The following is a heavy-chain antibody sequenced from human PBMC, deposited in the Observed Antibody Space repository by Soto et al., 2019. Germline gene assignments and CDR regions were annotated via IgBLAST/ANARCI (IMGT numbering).Heavy chain of an antibody. D-gene: IGHD5-18*01. J-gene: IGHJ5*02. Sequence: QLQLQESGPGLVKPSETLSLTCTVSGGSISSSSYYWGWIRQPPGKGLEWIGSIYYSGSTYYNPSPKSRVTTPVDTSKHHFSLKLSSVTAADTAVYYCARHPQLWGTYSWFDPWGQGTLVTVSS. CDR2: IYYSGST. CDR3: ARHPQLWGTYSWFDP. CDR1: GGSISSSSYY. V-gene: IGHV4-39*01.